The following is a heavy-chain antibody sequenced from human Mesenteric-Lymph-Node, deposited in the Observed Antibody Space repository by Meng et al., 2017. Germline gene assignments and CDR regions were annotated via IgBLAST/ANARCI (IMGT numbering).Heavy chain of an antibody. Sequence: QITLKESCPTLVKPTQTLTLTCTLSWFSLSTSGVGVGWIRQPPGKALEWLALIYWDDDKRYSPSLKSRLTITKDTSKNQVVLTMTNMDPVDTATYYCAHRQRGAHYELYYFDYWGQGTLVTVSS. J-gene: IGHJ4*02. CDR1: WFSLSTSGVG. CDR3: AHRQRGAHYELYYFDY. CDR2: IYWDDDK. D-gene: IGHD4/OR15-4a*01. V-gene: IGHV2-5*02.